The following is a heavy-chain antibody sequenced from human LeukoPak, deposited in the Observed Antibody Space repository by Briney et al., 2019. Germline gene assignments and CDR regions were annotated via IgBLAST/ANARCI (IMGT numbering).Heavy chain of an antibody. J-gene: IGHJ4*02. CDR1: GFTFPRHA. D-gene: IGHD3-22*01. CDR3: AKDPTMIVVVIPDY. Sequence: GGSLRLSCAASGFTFPRHAMSWVRQAPGKGLEWVASSGGSGGRTHYADSVKGRFTISRDNSQNTVYLHMNSLRADDTAVYYCAKDPTMIVVVIPDYWGQGTLVTVSS. V-gene: IGHV3-23*01. CDR2: SGGSGGRT.